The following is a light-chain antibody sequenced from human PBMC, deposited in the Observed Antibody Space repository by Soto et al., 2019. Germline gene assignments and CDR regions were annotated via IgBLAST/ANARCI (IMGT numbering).Light chain of an antibody. CDR3: SSYSSSTVRYV. CDR1: SSDVGSYDF. Sequence: QSALTQPASVSGSPGQSITMSCTGTSSDVGSYDFVSWYQQHPGKAPKLLIYEVSNRPSGVSARFSGSKSDNTASLTISGLQAADEADYFCSSYSSSTVRYVFGSGTNFTVL. CDR2: EVS. J-gene: IGLJ1*01. V-gene: IGLV2-14*01.